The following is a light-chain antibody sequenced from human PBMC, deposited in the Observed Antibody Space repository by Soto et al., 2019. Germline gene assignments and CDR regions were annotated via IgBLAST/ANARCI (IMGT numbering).Light chain of an antibody. CDR1: SSDVGGYNY. Sequence: QSVLTQPASVSGSPEQSITISCTGTSSDVGGYNYVSWFQHYPGKAPKVMIYEVTNRPSGVSNRFSGSKSGNTASLTISGLQAEDEADYYCSSYTSSNTLIFGGGTKLTVL. V-gene: IGLV2-14*01. CDR2: EVT. J-gene: IGLJ2*01. CDR3: SSYTSSNTLI.